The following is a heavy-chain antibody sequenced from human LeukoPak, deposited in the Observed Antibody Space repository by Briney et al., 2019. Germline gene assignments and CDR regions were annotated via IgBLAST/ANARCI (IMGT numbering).Heavy chain of an antibody. V-gene: IGHV3-48*03. CDR3: ATGLFRSGWQGFDY. J-gene: IGHJ4*02. Sequence: GGSLRLSCAASGFTFSSYEMNWVRQAPGKGLEWVSYISSSGSTIYYADSVKGRFTFSRYNAKNSLYLQMNSLRAEDTAVYYCATGLFRSGWQGFDYWGQGTLVTVSS. CDR2: ISSSGSTI. CDR1: GFTFSSYE. D-gene: IGHD6-19*01.